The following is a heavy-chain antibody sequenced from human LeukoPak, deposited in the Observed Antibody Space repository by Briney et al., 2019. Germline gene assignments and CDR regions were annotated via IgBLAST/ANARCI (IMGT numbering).Heavy chain of an antibody. CDR1: GFTFSIYW. J-gene: IGHJ3*02. Sequence: GGSLRLSCAASGFTFSIYWMSWVRQAPGKGLEWVANIKQAGSEKYYVDSVKGRFTISRDNAKNSLYLQMNSLRAEDTAVYYCARLIYYDSSGSPSAFDIWGQGTLVTVSS. CDR3: ARLIYYDSSGSPSAFDI. V-gene: IGHV3-7*01. CDR2: IKQAGSEK. D-gene: IGHD3-22*01.